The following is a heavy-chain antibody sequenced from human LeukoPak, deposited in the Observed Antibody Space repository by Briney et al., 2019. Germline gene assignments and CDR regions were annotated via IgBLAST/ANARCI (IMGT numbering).Heavy chain of an antibody. D-gene: IGHD1-1*01. Sequence: SETLSLTCTVSGGSISSGYYWGWIRQPPGKGLEWIGSIYHSGSTYYNLSLKSRVTISVDTSKNQFSLKLSSVTAADTAVYYCARENPNWNLLDYWGQGTLVTVSS. CDR1: GGSISSGYY. CDR3: ARENPNWNLLDY. J-gene: IGHJ4*02. CDR2: IYHSGST. V-gene: IGHV4-38-2*02.